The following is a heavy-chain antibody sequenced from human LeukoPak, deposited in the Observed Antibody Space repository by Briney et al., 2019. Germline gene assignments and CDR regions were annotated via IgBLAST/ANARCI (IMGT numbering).Heavy chain of an antibody. D-gene: IGHD5-24*01. J-gene: IGHJ4*02. CDR1: GFTFSNYG. Sequence: GGSLRLSCAASGFTFSNYGMSWVRQAPGKGLEWISAISGTGGSTYYADSVKGRFTISRDNSKNTLYLQMNSLRAEDTAIYYCAKDWVEMADHSPGYWGQGTLVTVSS. CDR2: ISGTGGST. CDR3: AKDWVEMADHSPGY. V-gene: IGHV3-23*01.